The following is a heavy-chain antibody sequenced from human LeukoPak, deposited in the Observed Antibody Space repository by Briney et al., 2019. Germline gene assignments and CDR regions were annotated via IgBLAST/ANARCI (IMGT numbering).Heavy chain of an antibody. D-gene: IGHD6-19*01. CDR1: GFTVRSNY. J-gene: IGHJ5*02. CDR2: IYSGGST. V-gene: IGHV3-53*01. CDR3: ARDRAVAGLFDP. Sequence: GGSLRLSCAASGFTVRSNYMSWVRQAPGKGLEWVSVIYSGGSTYYADSVKGRFTISRDNSKNTLYLQMNSLRAEDTAVYYCARDRAVAGLFDPWGQGTLVTVSS.